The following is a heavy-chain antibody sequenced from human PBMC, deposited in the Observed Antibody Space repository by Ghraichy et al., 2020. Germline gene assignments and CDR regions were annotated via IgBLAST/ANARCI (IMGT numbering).Heavy chain of an antibody. CDR3: AKDLRGKVPDRAFDI. J-gene: IGHJ3*02. CDR1: GFTFSSYG. Sequence: GGSLRLSCAASGFTFSSYGMHWVRQAPGKGLEWVAFIRYDGSNKYYADSVKGRFTISRDNSKNTLYLQMNSLRAEDTAVYYCAKDLRGKVPDRAFDIWGQGTMVTVSS. V-gene: IGHV3-30*02. CDR2: IRYDGSNK. D-gene: IGHD3-16*01.